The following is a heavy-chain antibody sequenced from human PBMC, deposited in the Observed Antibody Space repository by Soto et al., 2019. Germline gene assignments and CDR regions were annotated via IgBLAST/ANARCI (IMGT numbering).Heavy chain of an antibody. V-gene: IGHV3-23*01. CDR3: ATGGSHYGDYQGAIDY. CDR2: ISGSGGST. D-gene: IGHD4-17*01. J-gene: IGHJ4*02. Sequence: GGSLRLSCAASGFTFSSYAMSWVRQAPGKGLEWVSAISGSGGSTYYADSVKGRFTISRDNSKNTLYLQMNSLRAEDTAVYYCATGGSHYGDYQGAIDYWGQGTLVTVSS. CDR1: GFTFSSYA.